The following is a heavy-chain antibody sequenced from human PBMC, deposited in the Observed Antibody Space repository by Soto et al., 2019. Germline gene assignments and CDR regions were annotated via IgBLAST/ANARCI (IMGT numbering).Heavy chain of an antibody. CDR1: GGTFSSYA. Sequence: ASVKVSWKASGGTFSSYAISWVRQAPGQGLEWMGGIIPIFGTANYAQKFQGRVTITADESTSTAYMELSSLRSEDTAVYYCARSRGFSSGYYYDYYYGMDVWGHGTTVTVSS. CDR2: IIPIFGTA. J-gene: IGHJ6*02. CDR3: ARSRGFSSGYYYDYYYGMDV. D-gene: IGHD3-22*01. V-gene: IGHV1-69*13.